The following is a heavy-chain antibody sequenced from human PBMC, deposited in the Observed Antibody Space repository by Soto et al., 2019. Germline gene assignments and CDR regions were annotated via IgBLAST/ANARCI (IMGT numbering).Heavy chain of an antibody. CDR2: ISGHNGDT. V-gene: IGHV1-18*04. CDR3: ARHRFNYYDNTVYYYFDY. D-gene: IGHD3-22*01. J-gene: IGHJ4*02. CDR1: GYSFTNYG. Sequence: QVQLVQSGAEVKKPGASVKVSCKASGYSFTNYGISWVRQAPGQGPEWMGWISGHNGDTNHPQSLQGRVTMTTDTSRNTAYMELRSLRSVDTAVYYCARHRFNYYDNTVYYYFDYWGQGTLVTVSS.